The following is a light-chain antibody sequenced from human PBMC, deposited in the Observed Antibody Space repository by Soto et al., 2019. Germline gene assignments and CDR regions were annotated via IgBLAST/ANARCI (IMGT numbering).Light chain of an antibody. CDR2: STN. V-gene: IGLV8-61*01. CDR3: VLYMGGGVWV. CDR1: SGSVSTSYY. Sequence: QAVVTQEPSFSVSPGRTVTLTCGLSSGSVSTSYYPSWYQQTPGQAPRTLIYSTNTRSSGVPDRFSGSILGNKAALTITGAQEDDESDYYCVLYMGGGVWVFGGGTKLTVL. J-gene: IGLJ3*02.